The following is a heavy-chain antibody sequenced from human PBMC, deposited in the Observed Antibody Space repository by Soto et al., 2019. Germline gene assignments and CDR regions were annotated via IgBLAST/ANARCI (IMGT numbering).Heavy chain of an antibody. D-gene: IGHD1-1*01. Sequence: QVQLVESGGGVVQPGRSPRLSCAASGFTFSKYGFHWVRQAPGKGLEWVAVIVNDGSEKYHADSVEGRFTISRDNSKDTLFLQMNSLRAEDTAVYYCARDDAFQNENGFDIWGQGTMVTVSS. CDR1: GFTFSKYG. J-gene: IGHJ3*02. V-gene: IGHV3-33*01. CDR3: ARDDAFQNENGFDI. CDR2: IVNDGSEK.